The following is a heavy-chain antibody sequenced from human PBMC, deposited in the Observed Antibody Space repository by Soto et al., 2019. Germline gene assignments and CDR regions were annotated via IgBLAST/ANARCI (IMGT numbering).Heavy chain of an antibody. Sequence: QVRLVESGGGLVKPEGSLRLSCAASGFSVRDYYMTWIRQAPGKGLEFLSYISPGRDIRKYADSVEGRFTISRDNAKNLLYLHMNRLRAEDTAVYYCPRDPRITDFWGQGTLVTVSS. D-gene: IGHD3-16*01. J-gene: IGHJ4*02. CDR1: GFSVRDYY. V-gene: IGHV3-11*01. CDR3: PRDPRITDF. CDR2: ISPGRDIR.